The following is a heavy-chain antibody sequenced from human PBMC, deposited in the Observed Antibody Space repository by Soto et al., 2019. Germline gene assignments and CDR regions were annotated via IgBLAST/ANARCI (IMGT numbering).Heavy chain of an antibody. CDR2: INQDGRDT. CDR3: ATYHDDEWESYRHRY. D-gene: IGHD3-16*02. Sequence: EVQLVESGGGSVRPGGSPRLSCAASGLAFRSFLMSWVRQAPGGGLEWVANINQDGRDTYYSDSVRDRFTISRDNAANSLFLHMNSLGAEDTAVYYCATYHDDEWESYRHRYWGQGTLVTVSS. V-gene: IGHV3-7*01. J-gene: IGHJ4*02. CDR1: GLAFRSFL.